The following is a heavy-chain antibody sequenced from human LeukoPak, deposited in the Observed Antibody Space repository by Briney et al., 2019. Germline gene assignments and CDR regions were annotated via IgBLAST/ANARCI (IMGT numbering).Heavy chain of an antibody. Sequence: GGSLRLSCSVSGFTFSTYVMHWVRQAPGKGLEYVSAISSNGDNTYYADSVKGRFTISRDNSKNTLYLQMSSLRADDTAVYYCVRGTGYWGQGTLVTVFS. V-gene: IGHV3-64D*06. CDR2: ISSNGDNT. CDR3: VRGTGY. CDR1: GFTFSTYV. J-gene: IGHJ4*02.